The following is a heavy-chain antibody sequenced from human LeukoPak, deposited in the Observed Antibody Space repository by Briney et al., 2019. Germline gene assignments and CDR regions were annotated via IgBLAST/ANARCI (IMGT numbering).Heavy chain of an antibody. CDR3: ARDPDCSSTRCSESPFDY. CDR1: GYRFTSYD. J-gene: IGHJ4*02. D-gene: IGHD2-2*01. CDR2: ISAYNGNT. Sequence: ASVKVSCKASGYRFTSYDISWVRRAPGQGLEWMAWISAYNGNTNYAQKFQGRVIMTTDTSTSTAYMELRSLRSDDTAVYYCARDPDCSSTRCSESPFDYWGQGTLVTASS. V-gene: IGHV1-18*01.